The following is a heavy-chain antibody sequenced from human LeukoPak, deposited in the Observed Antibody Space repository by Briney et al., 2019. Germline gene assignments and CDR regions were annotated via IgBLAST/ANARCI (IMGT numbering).Heavy chain of an antibody. CDR3: ARDVGNFGSGSAHFDS. V-gene: IGHV3-53*01. D-gene: IGHD3-10*01. CDR1: GFTVIANY. Sequence: GGSLRLSCAASGFTVIANYMSWVRQAPGKGLEWVSVIYIGGNTYYADSVKGRFTISRDNSKNTLYLQMNSLRAEDTAVYYCARDVGNFGSGSAHFDSWGQGTLVTVSS. J-gene: IGHJ4*02. CDR2: IYIGGNT.